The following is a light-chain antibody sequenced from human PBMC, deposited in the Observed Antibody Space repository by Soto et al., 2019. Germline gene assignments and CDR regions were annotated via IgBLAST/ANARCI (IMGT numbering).Light chain of an antibody. Sequence: DIKMSHSPSTLSATASDRVTITCRASQSISSWLAWYQQKPGKAPKLLIYKASTLKSGVPSRFSGSGSGTEFTLTISSLQPDDFATYYCQHYNSYSEAFGQGAKVDIK. CDR3: QHYNSYSEA. J-gene: IGKJ1*01. CDR1: QSISSW. V-gene: IGKV1-5*03. CDR2: KAS.